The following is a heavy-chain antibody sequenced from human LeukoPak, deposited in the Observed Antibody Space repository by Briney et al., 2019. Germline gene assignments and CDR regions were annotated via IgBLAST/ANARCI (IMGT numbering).Heavy chain of an antibody. D-gene: IGHD3-3*01. CDR3: AKHIYGVVSIQQ. Sequence: GGSLRLSCTASGFTFGDYVMSWFRQAPGKGLEWVGFIRSKAYGGTTEYAASVKGRFTISRDDSTNTLYLHMSNVKTEDTAVYYCAKHIYGVVSIQQWGQGTLVTVSS. CDR2: IRSKAYGGTT. V-gene: IGHV3-49*03. J-gene: IGHJ1*01. CDR1: GFTFGDYV.